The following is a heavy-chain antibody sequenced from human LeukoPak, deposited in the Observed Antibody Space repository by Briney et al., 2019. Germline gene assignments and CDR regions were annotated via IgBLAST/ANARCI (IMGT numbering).Heavy chain of an antibody. J-gene: IGHJ6*03. Sequence: SETLSLTCAVSGYSISSGYYWIWIRQPPGKGLGWIGSLYHSDSIYYNPSLESRVTMSVDTSKNQFSLKLSFVTAADTAVYYCARQHDSYHYYYVDVWGKGTTVTVSS. CDR3: ARQHDSYHYYYVDV. V-gene: IGHV4-38-2*01. CDR2: LYHSDSI. CDR1: GYSISSGYY. D-gene: IGHD6-13*01.